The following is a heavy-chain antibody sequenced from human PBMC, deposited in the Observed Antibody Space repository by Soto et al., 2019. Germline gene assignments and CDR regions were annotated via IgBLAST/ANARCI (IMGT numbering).Heavy chain of an antibody. CDR3: VKDPPYSRSSGGAGYYYSVTAV. CDR2: ISSNGGST. V-gene: IGHV3-64D*08. Sequence: KGLEYVSAISSNGGSTYYADSVKGRFTISRDNSKNTLYLQMSSLRAEDTAVYYCVKDPPYSRSSGGAGYYYSVTAVRRHGTTVIVSS. D-gene: IGHD6-6*01. J-gene: IGHJ6*02.